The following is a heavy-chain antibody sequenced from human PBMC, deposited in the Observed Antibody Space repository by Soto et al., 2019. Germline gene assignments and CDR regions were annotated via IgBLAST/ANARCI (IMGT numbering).Heavy chain of an antibody. CDR1: GFTFSSYA. CDR2: ISGSGGST. D-gene: IGHD3-22*01. V-gene: IGHV3-23*01. Sequence: GGSLRLSCAASGFTFSSYAMSWVRQAPGKGLEWVSAISGSGGSTYYADSVKGRFTISRDNSKNTLYLQMNSLRAEDTAVYYCAKEQYDSSGYYFWPLDYWGQGTLVTVSS. CDR3: AKEQYDSSGYYFWPLDY. J-gene: IGHJ4*02.